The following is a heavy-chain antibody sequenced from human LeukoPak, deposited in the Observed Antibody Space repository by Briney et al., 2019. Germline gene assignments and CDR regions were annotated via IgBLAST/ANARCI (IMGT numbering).Heavy chain of an antibody. CDR2: ISSSSSTI. CDR3: ARIRGRGS. CDR1: GFTFSSYS. V-gene: IGHV3-48*04. Sequence: PGGSLRLSCAASGFTFSSYSMNWVRQAPGKGLEWVSYISSSSSTIYYADSVKGRFTISRDNAKNSQYLQMNSLRAEDTAVYYCARIRGRGSWGQGTLVTVPS. D-gene: IGHD2-15*01. J-gene: IGHJ5*02.